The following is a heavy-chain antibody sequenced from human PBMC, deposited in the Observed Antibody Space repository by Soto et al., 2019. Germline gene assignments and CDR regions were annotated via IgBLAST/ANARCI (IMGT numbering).Heavy chain of an antibody. Sequence: SVKVSCKASGFTFTSSAVQWVRQARGQRLEWIGWIVVGSGNTNYAQKFQERVTITRDMSTSTAYMGLSSLRSEDTAVYYCAAFHHDYGDPLGYWGQGTLVTVSS. D-gene: IGHD4-17*01. J-gene: IGHJ4*02. CDR3: AAFHHDYGDPLGY. CDR1: GFTFTSSA. CDR2: IVVGSGNT. V-gene: IGHV1-58*01.